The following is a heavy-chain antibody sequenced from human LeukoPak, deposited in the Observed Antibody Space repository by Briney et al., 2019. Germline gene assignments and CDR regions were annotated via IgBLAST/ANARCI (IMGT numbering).Heavy chain of an antibody. V-gene: IGHV4-30-4*08. CDR1: GGSISSGDYY. D-gene: IGHD2-2*01. J-gene: IGHJ3*02. Sequence: SQTLSLTCTVSGGSISSGDYYWSWIRQPPGKGLEWIGYIYYSGGTYYNPSLKSRVTISVDTSKNQFSLKLSSVTAADTAVYYCAREVVVPAASNAFDIWGQGTMVTVSS. CDR2: IYYSGGT. CDR3: AREVVVPAASNAFDI.